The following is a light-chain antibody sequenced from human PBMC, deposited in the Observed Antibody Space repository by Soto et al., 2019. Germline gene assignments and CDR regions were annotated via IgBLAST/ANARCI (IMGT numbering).Light chain of an antibody. Sequence: EVGLTQSPAPLSVSPGERAPLSCRASQTISTNLAWYQQKPGQAPRLLIYGASTRATGIPARFSGSGSGTEFTLTITSLQSEDFAVYYCQQYNNWPPWTFGQGTKVDIK. CDR1: QTISTN. V-gene: IGKV3-15*01. CDR3: QQYNNWPPWT. J-gene: IGKJ1*01. CDR2: GAS.